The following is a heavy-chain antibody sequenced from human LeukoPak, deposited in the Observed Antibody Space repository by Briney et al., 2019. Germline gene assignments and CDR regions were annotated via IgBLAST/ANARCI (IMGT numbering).Heavy chain of an antibody. CDR2: INPNSGGT. CDR1: GYTFTGYY. D-gene: IGHD2-15*01. Sequence: ASVKVSCKASGYTFTGYYMHWVRQAPGQGLEWMGWINPNSGGTNYAQKFQGRVTMTRDTSISTAYMELSRLRSDDTAVYYCARNTYCTGGSCPDYWGQGTLVTVSS. V-gene: IGHV1-2*02. J-gene: IGHJ4*02. CDR3: ARNTYCTGGSCPDY.